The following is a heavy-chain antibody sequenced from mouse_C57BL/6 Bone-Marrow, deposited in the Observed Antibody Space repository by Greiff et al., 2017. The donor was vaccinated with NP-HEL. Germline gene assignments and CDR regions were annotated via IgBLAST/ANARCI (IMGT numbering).Heavy chain of an antibody. V-gene: IGHV5-16*01. J-gene: IGHJ3*01. CDR3: ARGAYGGFAY. Sequence: EVKLEESEGGLVQPGSSMKLSCTASGFTFSDYYMAWVRQVPEKGLEWVANINYDGSSTYYLDSLKSRFIISRDNAKNILYLQMSSLKSEDTATYYCARGAYGGFAYWGQGTLVTVSA. CDR1: GFTFSDYY. D-gene: IGHD1-1*01. CDR2: INYDGSST.